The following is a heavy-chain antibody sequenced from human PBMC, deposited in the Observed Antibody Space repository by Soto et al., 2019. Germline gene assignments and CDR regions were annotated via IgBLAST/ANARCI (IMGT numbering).Heavy chain of an antibody. V-gene: IGHV4-4*02. CDR3: ARHSSYYYDSSAYCDS. J-gene: IGHJ5*01. Sequence: SETLSLTCGVSGAPISTGNWWTWVRQSPGKGLEWIGEIYHGGNTNYRPSLKSRVTISVDKSKNQFSLRLTSVTAADTAVYYCARHSSYYYDSSAYCDSWGQGILVTVSS. CDR1: GAPISTGNW. CDR2: IYHGGNT. D-gene: IGHD3-22*01.